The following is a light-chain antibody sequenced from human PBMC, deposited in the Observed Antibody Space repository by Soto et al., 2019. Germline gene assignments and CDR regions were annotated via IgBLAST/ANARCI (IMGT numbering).Light chain of an antibody. CDR1: QSVGSS. CDR2: DAS. Sequence: EIVLTQSPATLSLSPGERATLSCRASQSVGSSLAWYQQKPGQAPRLLIYDASNRATGIPARFSGSGSGTDFTLTISSLEPEDFAVYYCQQYGNLPLTFGGGTKVDIK. J-gene: IGKJ4*01. V-gene: IGKV3-11*01. CDR3: QQYGNLPLT.